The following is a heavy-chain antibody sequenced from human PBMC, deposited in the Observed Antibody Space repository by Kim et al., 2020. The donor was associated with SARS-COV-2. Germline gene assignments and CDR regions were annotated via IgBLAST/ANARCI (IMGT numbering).Heavy chain of an antibody. D-gene: IGHD4-17*01. CDR2: ITSKTDGGTT. J-gene: IGHJ3*02. CDR3: TTGLRVGDSDAFDI. V-gene: IGHV3-15*01. CDR1: GFTFNNAW. Sequence: GGSLRLSCAASGFTFNNAWMTWVRQAPGKGLEWVGRITSKTDGGTTDYAAPVKGRFTISRDDSKNTLSLQMNSLETEDTAIYYCTTGLRVGDSDAFDIWGQGTMVTVSS.